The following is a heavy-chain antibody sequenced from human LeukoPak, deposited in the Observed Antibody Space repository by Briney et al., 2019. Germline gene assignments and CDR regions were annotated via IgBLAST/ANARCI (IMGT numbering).Heavy chain of an antibody. V-gene: IGHV4-59*12. J-gene: IGHJ5*02. Sequence: PSETLSLTCTVSGGSINSYYWSWIRQPPGKGLEWIGYIYNSGSTNYNPSLKSRVTISVDTSKNQFSLKLSSVTAADTAVYYCARGGAGYSYGKHWFDPWGQGTLVTVSS. CDR3: ARGGAGYSYGKHWFDP. CDR1: GGSINSYY. CDR2: IYNSGST. D-gene: IGHD5-18*01.